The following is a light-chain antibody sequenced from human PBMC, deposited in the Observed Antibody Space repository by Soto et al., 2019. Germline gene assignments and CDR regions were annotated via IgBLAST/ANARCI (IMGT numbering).Light chain of an antibody. J-gene: IGKJ5*01. CDR2: AAS. Sequence: DIQMTQSPSSVAAPVGARVTITCRASQGISTWLAWYQQKPGNAPKLLIYAASNLQSGVPSRFSGSGSGTDFTLTISSLQPEDFATYYCQQPNSFPITLGQGTRLEIK. V-gene: IGKV1D-12*01. CDR3: QQPNSFPIT. CDR1: QGISTW.